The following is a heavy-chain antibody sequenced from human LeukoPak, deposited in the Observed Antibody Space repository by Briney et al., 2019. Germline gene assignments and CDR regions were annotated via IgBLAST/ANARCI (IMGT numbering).Heavy chain of an antibody. CDR3: AKDLIQWQWLVPTWGPYYYYYGMDV. Sequence: GGSLRLSCAASGFTFSSYAMSWVRQAPGKGLEWVSAISGSGGSTYYADSVKGRFTISRDNSKNTLYLQMNSLRAEDTAVYYCAKDLIQWQWLVPTWGPYYYYYGMDVWGQGTTVTVSS. D-gene: IGHD6-19*01. V-gene: IGHV3-23*01. J-gene: IGHJ6*02. CDR2: ISGSGGST. CDR1: GFTFSSYA.